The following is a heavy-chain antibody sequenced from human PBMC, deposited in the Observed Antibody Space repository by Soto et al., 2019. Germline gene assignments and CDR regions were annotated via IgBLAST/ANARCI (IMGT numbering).Heavy chain of an antibody. D-gene: IGHD2-21*02. CDR1: GFTFSDFT. CDR2: IIRDSTTT. V-gene: IGHV3-48*02. Sequence: GGSLRLSCAAAGFTFSDFTMNWVRQSPGKGLEWISYIIRDSTTTTYADSVKGRFTISRDNAKNSLFLQMDSLRDEDTAVYYCARYLDCAFDNWGQGILVTVSS. CDR3: ARYLDCAFDN. J-gene: IGHJ4*02.